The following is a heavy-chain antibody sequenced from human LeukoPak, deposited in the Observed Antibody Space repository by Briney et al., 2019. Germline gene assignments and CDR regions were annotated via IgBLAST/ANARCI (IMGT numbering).Heavy chain of an antibody. Sequence: GGSLRLSCAASGFTFGSCAMRWVRQAPGKGLEWVSTISGSGRTTNYADSVKGRFTISRDNSKNTLYLQMNSLRAEDTAVYYCARGQGYQLPPDYWGQGTLVTVSS. CDR1: GFTFGSCA. CDR2: ISGSGRTT. J-gene: IGHJ4*02. V-gene: IGHV3-23*01. CDR3: ARGQGYQLPPDY. D-gene: IGHD2-2*01.